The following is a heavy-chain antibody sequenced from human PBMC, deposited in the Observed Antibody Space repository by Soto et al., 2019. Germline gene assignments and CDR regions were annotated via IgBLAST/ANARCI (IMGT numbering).Heavy chain of an antibody. J-gene: IGHJ6*02. CDR3: GSFVREWLLPLDSLDDYYYGMDV. V-gene: IGHV1-18*01. CDR2: ISAYNGNT. D-gene: IGHD3-3*01. Sequence: ASVKVSCKASGYTFTSYGISWVRQAPGQGLEWMGWISAYNGNTNYAQKLQGRVTMTTDTSTSTAYMELRSLRSDDTAVYYCGSFVREWLLPLDSLDDYYYGMDVWGQGTTVTVSS. CDR1: GYTFTSYG.